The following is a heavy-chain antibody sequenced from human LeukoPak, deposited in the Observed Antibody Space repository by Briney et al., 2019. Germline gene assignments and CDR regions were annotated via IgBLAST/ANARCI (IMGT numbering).Heavy chain of an antibody. Sequence: GGSLRLSCAASGFTFSSYAMSWVRQAPGKGLEWVSAISGSGGSTYYADSVKGRFTIFRDNSKNTLYLQMNSLRAEDTAVYYCAKDEFSYSSSWSDPYDYWGQGTLVTVSS. CDR2: ISGSGGST. CDR3: AKDEFSYSSSWSDPYDY. V-gene: IGHV3-23*01. J-gene: IGHJ4*02. D-gene: IGHD6-13*01. CDR1: GFTFSSYA.